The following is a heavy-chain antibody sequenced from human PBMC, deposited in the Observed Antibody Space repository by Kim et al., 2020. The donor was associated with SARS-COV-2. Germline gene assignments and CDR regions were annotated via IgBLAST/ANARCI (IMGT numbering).Heavy chain of an antibody. Sequence: TPYEEKFHGRVTLTRDTSTNTVYMELTSLRREDTAVYYCAREFENTFYFDIWGQGTLVTVSP. CDR3: AREFENTFYFDI. V-gene: IGHV1-46*01. D-gene: IGHD3-3*02. J-gene: IGHJ4*02. CDR2: T.